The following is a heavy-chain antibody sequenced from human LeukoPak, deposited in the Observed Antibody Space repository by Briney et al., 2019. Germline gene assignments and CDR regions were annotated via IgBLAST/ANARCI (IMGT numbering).Heavy chain of an antibody. CDR2: ISGSGGST. Sequence: GGSLRLSCAASGFTFSSSAMSWVRQAPGKGLEWVSGISGSGGSTYYADSVKGRFTISRDNSKNTLYLQMNSLRAEDTAVYYCARDPDLDAFDIWGQGTMVTVSS. CDR3: ARDPDLDAFDI. CDR1: GFTFSSSA. J-gene: IGHJ3*02. V-gene: IGHV3-23*01.